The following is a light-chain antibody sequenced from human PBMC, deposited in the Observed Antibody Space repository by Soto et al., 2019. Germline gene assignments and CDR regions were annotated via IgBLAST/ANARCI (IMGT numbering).Light chain of an antibody. CDR3: QQYNSWPYT. V-gene: IGKV3-15*01. Sequence: EIVMTQSPATLSVSHGERATLSCRASQSVTSKLAWYQQKPGQAPTLLIYGASTRATGIPRRIGGSWSGTEFTLTISSLQSEDFEVYYYQQYNSWPYTFGQGTKLEI. CDR2: GAS. J-gene: IGKJ2*01. CDR1: QSVTSK.